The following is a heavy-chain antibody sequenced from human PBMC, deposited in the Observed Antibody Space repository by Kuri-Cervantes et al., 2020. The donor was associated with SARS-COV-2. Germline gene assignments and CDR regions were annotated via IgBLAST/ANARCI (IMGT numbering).Heavy chain of an antibody. D-gene: IGHD5-24*01. Sequence: SETLSLTCTVSGGSISTYYWSWIRQPAGKGLEWIGRIYTSGSTNYSPSLKSRVTISVDTSKNQFSLKLSSVTAADTAVYYCARVRRWLQSNDAFDIWGQGTTVTVSS. CDR1: GGSISTYY. CDR3: ARVRRWLQSNDAFDI. V-gene: IGHV4-4*07. CDR2: IYTSGST. J-gene: IGHJ3*02.